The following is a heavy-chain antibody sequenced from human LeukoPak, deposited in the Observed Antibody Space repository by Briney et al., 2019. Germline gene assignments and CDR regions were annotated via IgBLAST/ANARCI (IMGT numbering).Heavy chain of an antibody. CDR1: GGSFSGYY. D-gene: IGHD3-22*01. J-gene: IGHJ4*02. V-gene: IGHV4-34*01. Sequence: PSETLSLTCAVYGGSFSGYYWSWIRQPPGKGLEWIGGINHSGSTNYNPSLKSRVTISVDTSKNQFSLKLSSVTAADTAVYYCAGTYYYDSSGYSGIDYWGQGTLVTVSS. CDR3: AGTYYYDSSGYSGIDY. CDR2: INHSGST.